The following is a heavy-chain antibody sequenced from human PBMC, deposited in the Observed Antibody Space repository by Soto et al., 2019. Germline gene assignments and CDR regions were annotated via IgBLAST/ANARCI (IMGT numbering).Heavy chain of an antibody. CDR1: GFTFTNAW. CDR2: IKSNADGGTT. Sequence: EVQLVESGGDLVKPGGSLRISCTASGFTFTNAWMTWVRQVPGKGLEWVGRIKSNADGGTTDYHAPVKGRFTISRDESRNTVYLQMNSLKTDDTAVYYCATDLGRRSSVWFDYWGQGTLVTVSS. J-gene: IGHJ4*02. V-gene: IGHV3-15*01. CDR3: ATDLGRRSSVWFDY. D-gene: IGHD2-2*01.